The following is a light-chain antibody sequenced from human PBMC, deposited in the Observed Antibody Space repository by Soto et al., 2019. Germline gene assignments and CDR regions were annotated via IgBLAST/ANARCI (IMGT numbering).Light chain of an antibody. CDR3: QQYKRYSPYT. V-gene: IGKV1-5*03. CDR1: QDISRS. Sequence: DIQMTQSPSTLSASVGDRVTVTCRASQDISRSLAWYQQKPGQAPKLLMYQASNLEREVPSRFSGSGSGTEFTLTISNLQPDDYATHYYQQYKRYSPYTFGEGTKL. J-gene: IGKJ2*01. CDR2: QAS.